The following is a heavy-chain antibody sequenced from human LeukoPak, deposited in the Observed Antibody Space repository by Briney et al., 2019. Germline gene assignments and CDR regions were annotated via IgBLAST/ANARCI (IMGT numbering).Heavy chain of an antibody. J-gene: IGHJ4*02. Sequence: ASVKVSCKASGYTFTSYGISWVRQAPGQGLEWMGWISAYNGNTNYAQKLQGRVTMTTDTSTSTAYMELRSLRSDDTAVYYCARDPSTTMVRDFPDYWGQGTLVTVSS. CDR3: ARDPSTTMVRDFPDY. CDR1: GYTFTSYG. D-gene: IGHD3-10*01. V-gene: IGHV1-18*01. CDR2: ISAYNGNT.